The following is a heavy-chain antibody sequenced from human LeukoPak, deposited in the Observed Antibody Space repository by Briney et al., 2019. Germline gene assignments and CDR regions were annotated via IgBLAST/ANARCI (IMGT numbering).Heavy chain of an antibody. V-gene: IGHV4-4*07. D-gene: IGHD3-10*01. Sequence: SETLSLTCTVSDDSITIYYWSWIRQPAGTALEWIGRIYTSGTITYNPSLKSRVTMSVDTSKNQFSLKLSSVTAADTAVYYCARDSGTTGEVKFDPWGQGTLVTVSS. CDR2: IYTSGTI. CDR3: ARDSGTTGEVKFDP. CDR1: DDSITIYY. J-gene: IGHJ5*02.